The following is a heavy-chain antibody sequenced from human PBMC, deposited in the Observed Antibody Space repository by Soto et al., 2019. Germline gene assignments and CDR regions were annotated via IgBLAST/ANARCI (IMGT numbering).Heavy chain of an antibody. CDR3: AYMVHAGDYYYSGMDV. V-gene: IGHV1-18*01. CDR2: ISAYNGNT. J-gene: IGHJ6*02. D-gene: IGHD2-8*01. CDR1: GYTFISYG. Sequence: GASVKVSCKASGYTFISYGISWVRQAPGQGLEWMGWISAYNGNTNYAQKLQGRVTMTTDTSTSTAYMELRSLRSDDTAVYYCAYMVHAGDYYYSGMDVWGQRTTVAVSS.